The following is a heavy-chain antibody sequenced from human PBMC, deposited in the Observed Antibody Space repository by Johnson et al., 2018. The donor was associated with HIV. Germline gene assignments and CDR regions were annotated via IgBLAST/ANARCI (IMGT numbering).Heavy chain of an antibody. CDR1: GFTFRDYY. Sequence: EVQLVESGGGLVKPGGSLRLSCAASGFTFRDYYMSWIRQAPGKGLEWVSVIYGSNSTYYADSVKGRFTISRDKSKNTLSLQMNSLRAEDTAVYYCAREGVVGVKDGLIWGQGTMVTVSS. CDR3: AREGVVGVKDGLI. CDR2: IYGSNST. J-gene: IGHJ3*02. D-gene: IGHD1-26*01. V-gene: IGHV3-66*01.